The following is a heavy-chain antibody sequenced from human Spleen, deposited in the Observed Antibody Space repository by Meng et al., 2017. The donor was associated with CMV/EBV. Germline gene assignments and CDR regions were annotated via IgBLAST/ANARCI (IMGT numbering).Heavy chain of an antibody. D-gene: IGHD2-21*01. CDR3: TRGHIVVVFDTFDI. Sequence: GESLKISCAASGFTFSSDWMHWVRQAPGKGLVWVSRINSDGSTTSYADSVKGRFTISRDNAKNTLYLQMNSLRAEDTAVYYCTRGHIVVVFDTFDIWGQAQWSPSPQ. CDR1: GFTFSSDW. CDR2: INSDGSTT. V-gene: IGHV3-74*01. J-gene: IGHJ3*02.